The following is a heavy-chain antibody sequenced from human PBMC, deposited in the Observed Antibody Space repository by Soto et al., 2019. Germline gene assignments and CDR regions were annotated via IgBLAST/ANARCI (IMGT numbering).Heavy chain of an antibody. CDR2: IHNSGSP. CDR3: ARGSTTEQVDS. D-gene: IGHD1-1*01. V-gene: IGHV4-30-4*01. CDR1: GASIHNGVYF. Sequence: QVQLQESGPGLVRPSQNLSLTCSVSGASIHNGVYFWSWIRQSPEKGLEWIGNIHNSGSPFNNPSLKSRVTISEDTSMNQFSLALTSVTAADTAMDYCARGSTTEQVDSCGQGILVTVSS. J-gene: IGHJ4*02.